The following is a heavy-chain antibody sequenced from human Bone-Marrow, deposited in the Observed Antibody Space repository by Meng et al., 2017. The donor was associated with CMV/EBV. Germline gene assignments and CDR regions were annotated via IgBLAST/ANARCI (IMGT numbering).Heavy chain of an antibody. CDR3: ARDHDYSNLNWFDP. J-gene: IGHJ5*02. CDR2: INPNSGGT. D-gene: IGHD4-11*01. V-gene: IGHV1-2*02. Sequence: ASVKVSCKASGFTFSTYVITWVRQAPGQGLEWMGWINPNSGGTNYAQKFQGRVTMTRDTSISTAYMELSRLRSDDTAVYYCARDHDYSNLNWFDPWGQGTLVTVSS. CDR1: GFTFSTYV.